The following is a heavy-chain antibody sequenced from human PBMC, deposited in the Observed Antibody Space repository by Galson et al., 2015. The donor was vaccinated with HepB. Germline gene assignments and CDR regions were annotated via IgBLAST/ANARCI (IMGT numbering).Heavy chain of an antibody. D-gene: IGHD6-19*01. Sequence: SLRLSCAGSGFAFSNYAMTWVRQAPGKGLEWVSSISSSGGSSYYTDSVKGRFTISRDNSKNTLYLQMNSLRAEDTAVYSCAKYLSSWLGVNGDYFQHWGQGTLVTVSS. CDR1: GFAFSNYA. CDR2: ISSSGGSS. J-gene: IGHJ1*01. V-gene: IGHV3-23*01. CDR3: AKYLSSWLGVNGDYFQH.